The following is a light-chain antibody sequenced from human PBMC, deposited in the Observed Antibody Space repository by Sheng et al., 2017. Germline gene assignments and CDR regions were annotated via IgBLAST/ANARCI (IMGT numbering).Light chain of an antibody. V-gene: IGKV3-20*01. CDR1: QSISSSY. J-gene: IGKJ4*01. Sequence: EIVLTQSPGTLSLSPGERATLSCRASQSISSSYLAWYQQRPGQAPRLLISGASTRATGIPDRFSGSGSGTDFTLTITRLEPEDFAVYYCQQYGSSPPGVTFGGGTKVEIK. CDR2: GAS. CDR3: QQYGSSPPGVT.